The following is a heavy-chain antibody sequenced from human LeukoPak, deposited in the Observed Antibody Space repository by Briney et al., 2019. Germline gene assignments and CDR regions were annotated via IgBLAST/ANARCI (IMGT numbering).Heavy chain of an antibody. V-gene: IGHV1-8*03. Sequence: ASVKVSCKASGGTFSSYAISWVRQATGQGLEWMGWMNPNSGNTGYAQKFQGRVTITRNTSISTAYMELSSLRSEDTAVYYCARFYSGSCDYWGQGTLVTVSS. J-gene: IGHJ4*02. CDR1: GGTFSSYA. CDR2: MNPNSGNT. CDR3: ARFYSGSCDY. D-gene: IGHD1-26*01.